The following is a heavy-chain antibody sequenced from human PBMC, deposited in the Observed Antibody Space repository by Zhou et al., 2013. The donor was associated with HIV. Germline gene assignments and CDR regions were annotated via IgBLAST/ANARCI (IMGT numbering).Heavy chain of an antibody. J-gene: IGHJ4*02. CDR3: ATSEQWAEYVLSD. Sequence: QVQLVQTGAEVKKPGASVKVSCKTSGYTFTSYGISWVRQAPGQGLEWMGWISADNGDTNYAQKFQGRVTMTEDTSTDTAYMELSSLRSEDTAVYYCATSEQWAEYVLSDWGQGTLVTVSS. D-gene: IGHD2-8*01. V-gene: IGHV1-18*01. CDR2: ISADNGDT. CDR1: GYTFTSYG.